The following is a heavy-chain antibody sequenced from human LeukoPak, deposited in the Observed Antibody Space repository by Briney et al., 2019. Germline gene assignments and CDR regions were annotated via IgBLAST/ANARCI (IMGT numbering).Heavy chain of an antibody. Sequence: GASVKVSCKASGYTFTSYGISWVRQAPGQGLEWMGGIIPIFGTANYAQKFQGRVTITADESTSTAYMELSSLRSEDTAVYYCARDLPGWSRQYYYYMDVWGKGTTVTVSS. D-gene: IGHD6-19*01. V-gene: IGHV1-69*13. CDR2: IIPIFGTA. CDR3: ARDLPGWSRQYYYYMDV. J-gene: IGHJ6*03. CDR1: GYTFTSYG.